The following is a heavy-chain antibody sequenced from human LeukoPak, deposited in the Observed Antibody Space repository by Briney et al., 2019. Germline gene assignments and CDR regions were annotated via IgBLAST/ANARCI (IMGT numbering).Heavy chain of an antibody. J-gene: IGHJ4*02. D-gene: IGHD3-16*01. CDR1: GGSISTSYSY. CDR2: IDYSGRT. V-gene: IGHV4-39*01. Sequence: PSETLSLTCTVSGGSISTSYSYWGWIRQPPGKGLEWIGSIDYSGRTSYNPSLESRVTISADTSKNQFSLRLSSVTAADTAIYHCASYVSGTMRDHWGQGILVTVSS. CDR3: ASYVSGTMRDH.